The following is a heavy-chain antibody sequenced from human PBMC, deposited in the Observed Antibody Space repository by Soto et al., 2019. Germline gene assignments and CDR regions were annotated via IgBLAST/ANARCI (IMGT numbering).Heavy chain of an antibody. CDR3: ARSIVVVPAHRGYFDY. CDR2: INHSGST. CDR1: GGSFSGYY. J-gene: IGHJ4*02. Sequence: QVQLQQWGAGLLKPSETLSLTCAVYGGSFSGYYWSWIRQPPGKGLEWIGEINHSGSTNYNPSLKSRVTISVDTSKNQFSLKLSSVTAADTAVYYCARSIVVVPAHRGYFDYWGQGTLVTVSS. V-gene: IGHV4-34*01. D-gene: IGHD2-2*01.